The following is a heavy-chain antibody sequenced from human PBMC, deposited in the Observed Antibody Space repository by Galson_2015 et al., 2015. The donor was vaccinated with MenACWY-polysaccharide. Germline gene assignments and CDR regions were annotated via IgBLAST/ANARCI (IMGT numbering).Heavy chain of an antibody. D-gene: IGHD5-18*01. J-gene: IGHJ3*02. V-gene: IGHV3-48*03. CDR2: ISGGGAMI. CDR3: ARDRGSYDAYDI. Sequence: SLRLSCAASGFTFSTYDMNWVRQSPEKGPQWIAYISGGGAMIHYADSVKGRFTISRDKAKDSLYLVMNSLTAEDTGLYYCARDRGSYDAYDIWGQGTVVTVSS. CDR1: GFTFSTYD.